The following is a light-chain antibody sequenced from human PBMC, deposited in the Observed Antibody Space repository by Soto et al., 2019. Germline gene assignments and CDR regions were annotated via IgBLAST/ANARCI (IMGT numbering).Light chain of an antibody. CDR2: DVS. J-gene: IGLJ2*01. CDR1: NSDIGGYNF. CDR3: NSYITGGTVV. V-gene: IGLV2-14*03. Sequence: QSALTQPASVSGSPGQSITISCTGSNSDIGGYNFVSWYQQHPGKAPKLIIYDVSNRPSGVSHRFSGSKSGNTASLTISGLQPDDEAEYHCNSYITGGTVVFGGGTKLTVL.